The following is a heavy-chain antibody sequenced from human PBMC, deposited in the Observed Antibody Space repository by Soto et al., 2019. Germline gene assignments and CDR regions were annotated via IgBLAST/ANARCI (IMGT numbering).Heavy chain of an antibody. Sequence: GGSLRLSCAASGFTFSSYAMSWVRQAPGKGLEWVSAISGSGGSTYYADSVKGRFTISRDNSKNTLYLQMNSLRAEDTAVYYCAKRGSDYDFWSGYYSDYYFDYWGQGTLVTVSS. J-gene: IGHJ4*02. D-gene: IGHD3-3*01. CDR2: ISGSGGST. V-gene: IGHV3-23*01. CDR1: GFTFSSYA. CDR3: AKRGSDYDFWSGYYSDYYFDY.